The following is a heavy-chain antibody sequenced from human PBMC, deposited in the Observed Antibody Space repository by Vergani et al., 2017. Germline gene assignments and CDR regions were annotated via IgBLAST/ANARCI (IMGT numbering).Heavy chain of an antibody. D-gene: IGHD3-16*01. Sequence: QVQLVQSGAEVKKPGASVKVSCKASGYTFTGYYMHWVRQAPGQGLEWMGWINPNSGGTNYAQKFQGRVTMTRDTSISTAYMELSRLRSDDTAVYYCARGVMTDYYYYYMDVWGKGTTVTVSS. J-gene: IGHJ6*03. CDR3: ARGVMTDYYYYYMDV. CDR1: GYTFTGYY. V-gene: IGHV1-2*02. CDR2: INPNSGGT.